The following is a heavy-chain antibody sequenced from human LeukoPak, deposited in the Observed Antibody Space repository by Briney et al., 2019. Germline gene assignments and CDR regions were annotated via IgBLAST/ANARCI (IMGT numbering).Heavy chain of an antibody. Sequence: SETLSLTCTVSGGSISSYYWSWIRQPPGKGLEWIGSISYSGSTNYNPSLKSRVTISMDTSKNRFSLKLSSVTAADTAVYYCARGGSRSYTSSTLDYWGRGTLVTVSS. CDR1: GGSISSYY. V-gene: IGHV4-59*01. CDR3: ARGGSRSYTSSTLDY. J-gene: IGHJ4*02. D-gene: IGHD2-2*01. CDR2: ISYSGST.